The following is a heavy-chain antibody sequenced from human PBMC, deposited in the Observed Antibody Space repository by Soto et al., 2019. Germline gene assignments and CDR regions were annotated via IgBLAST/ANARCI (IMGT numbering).Heavy chain of an antibody. V-gene: IGHV4-4*02. CDR1: SGSISSSNW. CDR3: ARGEYSGYPDFDY. CDR2: IYHSGST. J-gene: IGHJ4*02. Sequence: SETLSLTCAVSSGSISSSNWWSWVRQPPGKGLEWIGEIYHSGSTNYNPSLKSRVTISVDKSKNQFSLKLSSVTAADTAVYYCARGEYSGYPDFDYWGQGTLVTVSS. D-gene: IGHD5-12*01.